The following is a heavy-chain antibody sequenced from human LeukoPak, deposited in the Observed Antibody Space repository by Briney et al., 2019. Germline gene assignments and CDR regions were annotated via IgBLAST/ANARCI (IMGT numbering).Heavy chain of an antibody. CDR2: INGYNGNT. V-gene: IGHV1-18*01. J-gene: IGHJ6*02. CDR3: AREEIVVSYGMDV. D-gene: IGHD2-2*01. Sequence: ASVKVSCKASGYTLTSYGINWVRQAPGQGLEWMGWINGYNGNTKYEQTVQGRVTMTTDTSTSTAYMELRSLRSDDTAVYYCAREEIVVSYGMDVWGQGTTVTVSS. CDR1: GYTLTSYG.